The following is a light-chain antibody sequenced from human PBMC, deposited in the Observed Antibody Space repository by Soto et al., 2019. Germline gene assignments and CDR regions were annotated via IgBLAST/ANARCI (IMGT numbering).Light chain of an antibody. CDR2: GVS. CDR3: QQYNNWPPTWT. CDR1: QSVSSN. J-gene: IGKJ1*01. V-gene: IGKV3-15*01. Sequence: EILMTQSPATLSVSRWEIATLSCRASQSVSSNLAWYQQKPGQAPRLLIYGVSTRATDIPARFSGSGSGTEFTLTISSLQSEDFAVYYRQQYNNWPPTWTFGQATKVDIK.